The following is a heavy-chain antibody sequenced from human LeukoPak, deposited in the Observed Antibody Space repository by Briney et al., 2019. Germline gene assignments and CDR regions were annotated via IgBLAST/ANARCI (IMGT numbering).Heavy chain of an antibody. J-gene: IGHJ4*02. CDR1: GFTFSTYG. CDR2: IWYDGSNK. Sequence: PGGSLRLSCTASGFTFSTYGMHWVRQAPGKGLEWVAVIWYDGSNKYYADSVKGRFTISRDNAKNSLYLQMNTLRAEDTAVYYCVRDLDLGGYSSFEYWGQGTLVTVSS. CDR3: VRDLDLGGYSSFEY. D-gene: IGHD4-23*01. V-gene: IGHV3-33*01.